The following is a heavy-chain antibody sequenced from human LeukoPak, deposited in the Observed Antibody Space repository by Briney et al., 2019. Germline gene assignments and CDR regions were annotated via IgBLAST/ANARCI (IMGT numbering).Heavy chain of an antibody. CDR2: ISYDGSNK. D-gene: IGHD4-17*01. CDR1: GFTFSSYA. J-gene: IGHJ4*02. CDR3: AKEGNKQPKYYGDQGDY. Sequence: GGSLRLSCAASGFTFSSYAMHWVRQAPGKGLEWVAVISYDGSNKYYADSVKGRFTISRDNSKNTLYLQMNSLRAEDTAVYYCAKEGNKQPKYYGDQGDYWGQGTLVTVSS. V-gene: IGHV3-30-3*01.